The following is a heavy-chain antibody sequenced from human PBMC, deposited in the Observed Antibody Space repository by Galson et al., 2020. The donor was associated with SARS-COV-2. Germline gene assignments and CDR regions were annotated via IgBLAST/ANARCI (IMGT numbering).Heavy chain of an antibody. J-gene: IGHJ6*02. CDR2: ISYDGSNK. CDR1: GFTFSSYG. CDR3: AKTVAGHYYYDYGMDV. D-gene: IGHD6-19*01. V-gene: IGHV3-30*18. Sequence: TGGSLRLSCAASGFTFSSYGMHWVRQAPGKGLEWVAVISYDGSNKYYADSVKGRFTISRDNSKNTLYLQMNSLRAEDTAVYYCAKTVAGHYYYDYGMDVWGQGTTVTVSS.